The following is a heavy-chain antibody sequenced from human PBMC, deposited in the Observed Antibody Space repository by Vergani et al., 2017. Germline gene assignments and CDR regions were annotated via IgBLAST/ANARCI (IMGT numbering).Heavy chain of an antibody. V-gene: IGHV4-34*01. CDR2: INHSGST. CDR1: GGSFSGYY. J-gene: IGHJ6*02. CDR3: AGGMVRGVIALYGMDV. D-gene: IGHD3-10*01. Sequence: QVQLQQWGAGLLKPSETLSLTCAVYGGSFSGYYWSWIRQPPGKGLEWIGEINHSGSTNYNPSLMSRVTISVDTSKNQFSLKLSSVTAADTAVYYCAGGMVRGVIALYGMDVWGQGTTVTVSS.